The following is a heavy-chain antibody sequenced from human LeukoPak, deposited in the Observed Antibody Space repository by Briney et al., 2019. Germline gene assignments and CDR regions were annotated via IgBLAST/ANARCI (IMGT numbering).Heavy chain of an antibody. J-gene: IGHJ3*02. CDR1: GGSISNYY. CDR3: ARGGRQQWLLFAFHI. V-gene: IGHV4-59*01. D-gene: IGHD2-21*02. CDR2: IYYSGST. Sequence: SETLSLTCTVSGGSISNYYWSWIRQAPGKGLEWIGNIYYSGSTNHNPSLKSRAPLSVDTSKNQFSLNLSSVTAADTAVYYCARGGRQQWLLFAFHIWGQGTMVTVSS.